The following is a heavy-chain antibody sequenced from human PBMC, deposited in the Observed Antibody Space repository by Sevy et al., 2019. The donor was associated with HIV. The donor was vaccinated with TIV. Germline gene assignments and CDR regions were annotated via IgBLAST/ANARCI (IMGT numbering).Heavy chain of an antibody. CDR3: ARDKVGATDC. D-gene: IGHD1-26*01. Sequence: SETLSLTCTVSGGSISSYYWSWIRQPPGKGLEWIGYIYYSGSTNYNPSLKSRVTISVDTSKNQFSLKLSSVTAADTAVYYCARDKVGATDCWGQGTLVTVSS. J-gene: IGHJ4*02. CDR1: GGSISSYY. CDR2: IYYSGST. V-gene: IGHV4-59*01.